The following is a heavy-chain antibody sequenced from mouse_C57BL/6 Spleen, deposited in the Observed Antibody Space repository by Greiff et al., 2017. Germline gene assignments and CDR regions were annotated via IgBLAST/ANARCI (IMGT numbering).Heavy chain of an antibody. CDR1: GFNFKDYY. Sequence: EVQLVQSGAELVRPGASVKLSCTASGFNFKDYYLHWVKQRPEHGLEWIGRIDPEDGDTEYAPKFQGKATMTADTSSNTAYLQLSSLTSEDTAVYYCTRDGYYVVDYWGQGTTLTVSS. CDR3: TRDGYYVVDY. V-gene: IGHV14-1*01. J-gene: IGHJ2*01. CDR2: IDPEDGDT. D-gene: IGHD2-3*01.